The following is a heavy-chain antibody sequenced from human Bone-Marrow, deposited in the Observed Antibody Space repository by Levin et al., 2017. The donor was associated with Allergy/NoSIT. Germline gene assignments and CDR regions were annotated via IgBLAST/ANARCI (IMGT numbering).Heavy chain of an antibody. CDR2: IYPHDSDT. CDR3: ARARDYCSVSACSWVH. D-gene: IGHD3-3*01. Sequence: GASVKVSCKGSGYDFNNYWVGWVRQQPGKGLEWVGLIYPHDSDTRHNPTLEGQVIISVDKSNSTAYLQWSSLKASDTGMYFCARARDYCSVSACSWVHWGQGTLVTVSS. V-gene: IGHV5-51*01. J-gene: IGHJ4*02. CDR1: GYDFNNYW.